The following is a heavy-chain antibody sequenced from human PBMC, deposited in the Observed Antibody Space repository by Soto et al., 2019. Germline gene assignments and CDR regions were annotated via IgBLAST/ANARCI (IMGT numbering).Heavy chain of an antibody. Sequence: GGSLRLSCAASGFTFSTYGMHWVRQAPGKGLEWVAVIWYDGSQKYYADSVKGRFTISRDNSEDTLYLQMNSLRAEDTAVYYCARRLSDWLNFDYWGQGDLVTFSS. J-gene: IGHJ4*02. D-gene: IGHD3-9*01. V-gene: IGHV3-33*01. CDR2: IWYDGSQK. CDR3: ARRLSDWLNFDY. CDR1: GFTFSTYG.